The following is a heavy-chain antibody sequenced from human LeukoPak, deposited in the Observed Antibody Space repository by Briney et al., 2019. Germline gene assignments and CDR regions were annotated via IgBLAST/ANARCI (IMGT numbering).Heavy chain of an antibody. J-gene: IGHJ4*01. CDR2: IYHSGST. CDR3: TRVDTSGSYTLDN. Sequence: SETLSLTCTVSGYSISSGYYWGWIRQPPGKGLEWIGSIYHSGSTSYNPSLKSRVTISVHTSKNQFSLKLSSVTAADTAVYYCTRVDTSGSYTLDNWGHGTLVTVSS. V-gene: IGHV4-38-2*02. D-gene: IGHD3-3*01. CDR1: GYSISSGYY.